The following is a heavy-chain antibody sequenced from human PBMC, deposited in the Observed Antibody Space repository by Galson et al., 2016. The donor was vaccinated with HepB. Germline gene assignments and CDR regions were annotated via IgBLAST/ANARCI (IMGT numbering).Heavy chain of an antibody. D-gene: IGHD1-26*01. V-gene: IGHV3-33*06. CDR3: AKDSGGSYYPDAFDI. Sequence: SLRLSCAASGFSFSGYGMHWVRQAPGKGLEWVAVIWYDGSNKYYADSVKGRFTISRDNSKDTLYLQMNSLRAEDTAVYYCAKDSGGSYYPDAFDIWGQGTMVTVSS. CDR1: GFSFSGYG. CDR2: IWYDGSNK. J-gene: IGHJ3*02.